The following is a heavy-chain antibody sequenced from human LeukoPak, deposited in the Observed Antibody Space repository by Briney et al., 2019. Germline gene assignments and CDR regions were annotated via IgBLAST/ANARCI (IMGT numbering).Heavy chain of an antibody. D-gene: IGHD4-11*01. Sequence: GGSLRLSCAASGFTVSSNYMSWVRQAPGKGLEWVSVIYSGGSTYYADSVKGRFTISRDNSKNTLYLQMNSLRAEDTAVYYCYRSWDYRPGPAEFWGQGTLVTVSS. V-gene: IGHV3-53*01. CDR2: IYSGGST. CDR1: GFTVSSNY. CDR3: YRSWDYRPGPAEF. J-gene: IGHJ4*02.